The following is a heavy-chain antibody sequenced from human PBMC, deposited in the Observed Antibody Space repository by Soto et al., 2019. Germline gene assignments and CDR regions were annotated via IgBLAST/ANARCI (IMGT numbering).Heavy chain of an antibody. D-gene: IGHD6-13*01. V-gene: IGHV1-8*01. CDR2: MNPNSGNT. Sequence: GASVKVSCKASGYTFTSYDINWVRQATGQGLEWMGWMNPNSGNTGYAQKFQGRVTMTRNTSISTAYMELSSLRSEDTSVYYCARCRGIAAAGSLRFGYWGQGTPVTVSS. J-gene: IGHJ4*02. CDR1: GYTFTSYD. CDR3: ARCRGIAAAGSLRFGY.